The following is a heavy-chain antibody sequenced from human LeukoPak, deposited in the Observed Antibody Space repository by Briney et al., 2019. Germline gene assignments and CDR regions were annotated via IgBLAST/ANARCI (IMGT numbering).Heavy chain of an antibody. CDR1: GYTFTGYY. Sequence: GASVKVSCKASGYTFTGYYMHWVRQAPGQGLEWMGWINPNSGGTNYAQKFQGRVTMTRDTSISTAYMELSRLRSDDTAVYYCARHGPQDYYDSSGPLGEFDYWGQGTLVTVSS. V-gene: IGHV1-2*02. D-gene: IGHD3-22*01. J-gene: IGHJ4*02. CDR3: ARHGPQDYYDSSGPLGEFDY. CDR2: INPNSGGT.